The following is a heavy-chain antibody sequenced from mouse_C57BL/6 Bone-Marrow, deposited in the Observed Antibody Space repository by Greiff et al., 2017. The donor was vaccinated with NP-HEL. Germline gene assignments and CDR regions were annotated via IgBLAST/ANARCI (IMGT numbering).Heavy chain of an antibody. CDR1: GYTFTSYG. V-gene: IGHV1-81*01. CDR3: ARRGNYYYGSSLDY. CDR2: IYPRSGNT. D-gene: IGHD1-1*01. J-gene: IGHJ2*01. Sequence: QVQLKESGAELARPGASVKLSCKASGYTFTSYGISWVKQRTGQGLEWIGEIYPRSGNTYYNEKFKGKATLTADKSSSTAYMELRSLTSEDSAVYFCARRGNYYYGSSLDYWGQGTTLTVSA.